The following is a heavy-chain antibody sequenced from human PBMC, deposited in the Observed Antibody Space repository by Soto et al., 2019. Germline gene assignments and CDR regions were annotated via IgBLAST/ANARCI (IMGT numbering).Heavy chain of an antibody. CDR1: GFTFSSYA. Sequence: GSLRLSCAASGFTFSSYAMSWVRQAPGKGLEWVSAISGSDGSTYYADSVKGRFTISRDNSKNTLYLQMNSLRAEDTDVYYCAKDPDILAQYYFDYWGQGTLVTVSS. V-gene: IGHV3-23*01. J-gene: IGHJ4*02. CDR2: ISGSDGST. D-gene: IGHD3-9*01. CDR3: AKDPDILAQYYFDY.